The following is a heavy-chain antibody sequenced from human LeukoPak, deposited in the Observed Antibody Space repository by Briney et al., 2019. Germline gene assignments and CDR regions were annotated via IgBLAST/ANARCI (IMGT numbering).Heavy chain of an antibody. V-gene: IGHV3-69-1*01. CDR1: GFTVNDNY. D-gene: IGHD2-2*02. Sequence: GGSLRLSCAASGFTVNDNYMHWVRQAPGEGLEWVSLISTGGIIHYAHSVKGRFTISRDNAKNSLYLQMNSLRAEDTAVYYCARDVLLIDCSSTSCYRGGDAFDIWGQGTMVTVSS. CDR3: ARDVLLIDCSSTSCYRGGDAFDI. J-gene: IGHJ3*02. CDR2: ISTGGII.